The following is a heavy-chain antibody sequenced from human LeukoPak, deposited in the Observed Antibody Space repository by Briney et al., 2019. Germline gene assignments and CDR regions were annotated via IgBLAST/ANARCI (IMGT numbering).Heavy chain of an antibody. CDR3: ARAGPYCGGDCYSNYYYMDV. D-gene: IGHD2-21*01. CDR2: IIPIFGTA. CDR1: GGTFSSYA. V-gene: IGHV1-69*13. J-gene: IGHJ6*03. Sequence: SVKVSCKASGGTFSSYAISWVRQAPGQGLEWMGGIIPIFGTANYAQKFQGRVTITADESTSTAYMELSSLRSEDTAVYYCARAGPYCGGDCYSNYYYMDVWGKGTTVTVSS.